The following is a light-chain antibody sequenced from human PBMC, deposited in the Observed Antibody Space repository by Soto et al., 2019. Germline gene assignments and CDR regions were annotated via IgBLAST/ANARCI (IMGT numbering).Light chain of an antibody. Sequence: EIVLTQSPGTLSLSPGKRATLSCRASQSISSSYLAWYQQRPGQAPRLLIYGASSRATGIPDRFSGSGSGTEFTLTISRLEPEDFAVYYCQQYNSWPLTFGGGTKVEIK. CDR2: GAS. CDR1: QSISSSY. CDR3: QQYNSWPLT. V-gene: IGKV3-20*01. J-gene: IGKJ4*01.